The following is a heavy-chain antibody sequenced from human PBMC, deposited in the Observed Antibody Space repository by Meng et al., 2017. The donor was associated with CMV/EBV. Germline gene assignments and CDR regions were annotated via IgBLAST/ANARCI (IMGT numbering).Heavy chain of an antibody. CDR1: SYY. D-gene: IGHD2-2*01. V-gene: IGHV4-39*07. CDR2: LYYSGST. Sequence: SYYSGWIRQPPGKGLDWIRSLYYSGSTYYNPSLKSSVPISVDTSKNQFSLKLSSVTAADTAVYYCARDLGGYCSSTSCRPNWFDPWGQGTLVTVSS. J-gene: IGHJ5*02. CDR3: ARDLGGYCSSTSCRPNWFDP.